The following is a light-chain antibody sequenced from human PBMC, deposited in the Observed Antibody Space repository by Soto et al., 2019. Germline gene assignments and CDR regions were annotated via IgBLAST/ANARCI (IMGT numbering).Light chain of an antibody. V-gene: IGKV1-12*01. CDR2: AAS. CDR3: QQADSFPLT. J-gene: IGKJ4*01. CDR1: HNVNSW. Sequence: DIQMTQSPSSVSASVGDTVTITCRASHNVNSWMTWYQQKPGKAPMLLIYAASTLQSGVPSRFSGSGSGTDFTLTIRSLQPEDFATYFCQQADSFPLTFGGGTKVEIK.